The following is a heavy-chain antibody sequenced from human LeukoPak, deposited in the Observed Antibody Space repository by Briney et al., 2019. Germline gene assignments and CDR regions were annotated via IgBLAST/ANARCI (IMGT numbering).Heavy chain of an antibody. CDR1: GGTFSSYA. Sequence: ASVKVSCKASGGTFSSYATSWVRQAPGQGLEWMGRIIPILGIANYAQKFQGRVTITADKSTSTAYMELSSLRSEDTTVYYCARTADDGSRDYWGQGTLVTVSS. CDR3: ARTADDGSRDY. V-gene: IGHV1-69*04. D-gene: IGHD3-10*01. J-gene: IGHJ4*02. CDR2: IIPILGIA.